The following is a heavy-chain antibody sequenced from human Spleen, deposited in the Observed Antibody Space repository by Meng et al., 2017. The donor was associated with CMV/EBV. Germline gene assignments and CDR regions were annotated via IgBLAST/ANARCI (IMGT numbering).Heavy chain of an antibody. CDR2: INPRSGDT. V-gene: IGHV1-2*02. D-gene: IGHD3-22*01. CDR3: ARCNYYYDSSGPFGP. Sequence: ASVKVSCKASGYTFTGYYMYWVRQAPGQGLEWMGWINPRSGDTKYAQKFQGRVTMTRDTAISATYMELRRLRSDDTAVYYCARCNYYYDSSGPFGPWGQGTLVTVSS. CDR1: GYTFTGYY. J-gene: IGHJ5*02.